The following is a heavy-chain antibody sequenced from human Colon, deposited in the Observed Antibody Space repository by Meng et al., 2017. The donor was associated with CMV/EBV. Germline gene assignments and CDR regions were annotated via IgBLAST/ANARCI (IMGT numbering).Heavy chain of an antibody. J-gene: IGHJ5*02. D-gene: IGHD6-13*01. CDR3: ARDRWEYSSSWTPQNWWFDP. CDR2: ISAYNGNT. V-gene: IGHV1-18*01. CDR1: GHTFTSYG. Sequence: ASVKVSCKASGHTFTSYGISWVRQAPGQGLEWMGWISAYNGNTNYAQKLQGRVTMTTDTSTSTAYMELRSLRSDDTAVYYCARDRWEYSSSWTPQNWWFDPWGQGTLVTVSS.